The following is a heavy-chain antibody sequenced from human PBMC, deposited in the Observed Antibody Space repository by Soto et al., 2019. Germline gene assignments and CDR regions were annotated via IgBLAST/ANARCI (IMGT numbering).Heavy chain of an antibody. CDR3: ADPPTSDY. Sequence: GGSLRLSCAASGFTFSNYDMSWVRQAPGKGLEWVSGISGSGGITYYADSVKGRFTISRDNSKNTLYLQLNSLRAEDTAVYYCADPPTSDYWGQGTLVTVSS. J-gene: IGHJ4*02. V-gene: IGHV3-23*01. CDR1: GFTFSNYD. CDR2: ISGSGGIT.